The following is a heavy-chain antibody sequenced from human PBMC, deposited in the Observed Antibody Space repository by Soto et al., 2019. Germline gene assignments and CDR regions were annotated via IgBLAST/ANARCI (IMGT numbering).Heavy chain of an antibody. CDR2: IWYDGSNK. J-gene: IGHJ4*02. Sequence: PGGSLRLSCGASGFTFSSYGMHWVRQAPGKGLEWVAVIWYDGSNKYYADSVKGRFTISRDNSKNTLYLQMNSLRAEDTAVYYCARDHRPKETYSSGWCTHWGQGTLVTVSS. V-gene: IGHV3-33*01. D-gene: IGHD6-19*01. CDR3: ARDHRPKETYSSGWCTH. CDR1: GFTFSSYG.